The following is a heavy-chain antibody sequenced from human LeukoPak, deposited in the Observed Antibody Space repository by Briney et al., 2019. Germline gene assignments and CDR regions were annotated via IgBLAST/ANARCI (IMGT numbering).Heavy chain of an antibody. CDR2: ISGSGGST. CDR3: AKDALFRFLEFEVSPGYFDY. CDR1: GFTYSSYA. J-gene: IGHJ4*02. Sequence: GGSLRLSCAASGFTYSSYAMSWVRQAPGKGLEWVSAISGSGGSTYYADSVKGRFTISRDNSKNTLYLQMNSLRAEDTAVYYCAKDALFRFLEFEVSPGYFDYWGQGTLVTVSS. D-gene: IGHD3-3*01. V-gene: IGHV3-23*01.